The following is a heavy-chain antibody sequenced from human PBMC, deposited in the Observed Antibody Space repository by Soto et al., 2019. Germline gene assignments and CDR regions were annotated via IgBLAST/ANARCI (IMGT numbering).Heavy chain of an antibody. V-gene: IGHV4-31*02. Sequence: QVRLQEWGPGLVKPSQTLSLKCSGSGVSITTGGRYWSWIRQLPGKGLEWIGDIYYSGNTYYNASLKSQVTISVEAAKTQFSLKLSSVTAADTAVYYFAQAIVLTGVDVFAIWGQVRLVTVAS. CDR1: GVSITTGGRY. J-gene: IGHJ3*02. D-gene: IGHD3-9*01. CDR2: IYYSGNT. CDR3: AQAIVLTGVDVFAI.